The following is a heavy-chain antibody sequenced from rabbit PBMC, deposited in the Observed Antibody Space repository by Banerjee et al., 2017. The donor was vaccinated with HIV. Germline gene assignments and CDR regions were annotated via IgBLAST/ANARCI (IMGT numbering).Heavy chain of an antibody. Sequence: QSLEESGGDLVKPGASLTLTCTASGFDFSSNAMCWVRQAPGKGPEWIACIYGGSSGSTCAASWAKGRFTGSKTSSTTVTLQMTSLTAADTATYFCARAGSGYRQFDLWGQGTLVTVS. D-gene: IGHD8-1*01. CDR1: GFDFSSNA. CDR3: ARAGSGYRQFDL. V-gene: IGHV1S40*01. J-gene: IGHJ4*01. CDR2: IYGGSSGST.